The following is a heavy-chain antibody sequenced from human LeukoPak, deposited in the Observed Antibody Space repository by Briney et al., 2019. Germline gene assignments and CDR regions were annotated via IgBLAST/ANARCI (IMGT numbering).Heavy chain of an antibody. Sequence: PGRSLRLSCAASGFTFSSSAMSWVRQVPGKGLEWVSGISASGGSTSYADSVRGRFTISRDNSKNTLYVQMNSLRDEDTAVYYCAKGQRWESPHYLDSWGQGTLVTVSS. CDR3: AKGQRWESPHYLDS. J-gene: IGHJ4*02. CDR2: ISASGGST. CDR1: GFTFSSSA. D-gene: IGHD1-26*01. V-gene: IGHV3-23*01.